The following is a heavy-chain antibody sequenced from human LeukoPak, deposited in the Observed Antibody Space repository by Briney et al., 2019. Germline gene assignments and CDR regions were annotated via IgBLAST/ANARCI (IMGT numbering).Heavy chain of an antibody. J-gene: IGHJ6*02. D-gene: IGHD3-10*01. CDR1: GFTFSSYG. Sequence: PGGSLRLSCAASGFTFSSYGMHWVRQAPGKGLEWVSGINWNGGSTGYADSVKGRFTISRDNAKNSLYLQMNSLRAEDTALYYCASHGVWFGELSSYYYYGMDVWGQGTTVTVSS. CDR3: ASHGVWFGELSSYYYYGMDV. CDR2: INWNGGST. V-gene: IGHV3-20*04.